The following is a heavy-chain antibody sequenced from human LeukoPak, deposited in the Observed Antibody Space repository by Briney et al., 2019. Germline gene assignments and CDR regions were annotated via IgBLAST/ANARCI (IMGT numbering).Heavy chain of an antibody. V-gene: IGHV3-33*01. D-gene: IGHD5-24*01. J-gene: IGHJ6*02. CDR1: GFTFSSYG. CDR3: ARDRERWLQFYGMDV. Sequence: GGSLRLSCAASGFTFSSYGMHWVRQAPGKGLEWVAVIWYDGSNKYYADSVKGRFTISRDNSKNTLYPQMNSLRAEDTAVYYCARDRERWLQFYGMDVWGQGTTVTVSS. CDR2: IWYDGSNK.